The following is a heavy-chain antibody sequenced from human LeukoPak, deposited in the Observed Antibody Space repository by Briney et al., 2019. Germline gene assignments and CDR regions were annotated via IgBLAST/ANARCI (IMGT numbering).Heavy chain of an antibody. CDR1: GYSISSGYY. Sequence: SETLSLTCAVPGYSISSGYYWGWIRPPPGKGLEWIGSIYHSGNTYYNPSLKSRVTISVDTSKNQFSLKLSSVTAADTAVYYCARVRDAFDIWGQGTMVTVSS. CDR2: IYHSGNT. CDR3: ARVRDAFDI. V-gene: IGHV4-38-2*01. J-gene: IGHJ3*02.